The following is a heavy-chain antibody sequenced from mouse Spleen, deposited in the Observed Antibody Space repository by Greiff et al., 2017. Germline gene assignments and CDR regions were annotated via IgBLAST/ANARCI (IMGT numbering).Heavy chain of an antibody. CDR2: INPNNGGT. Sequence: EVQLQQSGPELVKPGASVKIPCKASGYTFTDYNMDWVKQSHGKSLEWIGDINPNNGGTIYNQKFKGKATLTVDKSSSTAYMELRSLTSEDTAVYYCARGELLRGYWYFDVWGAGTTVTVSS. J-gene: IGHJ1*01. CDR1: GYTFTDYN. D-gene: IGHD1-1*01. CDR3: ARGELLRGYWYFDV. V-gene: IGHV1-18*01.